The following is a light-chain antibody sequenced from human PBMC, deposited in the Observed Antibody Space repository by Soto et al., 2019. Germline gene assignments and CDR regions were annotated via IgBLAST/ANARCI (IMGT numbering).Light chain of an antibody. V-gene: IGLV4-69*01. Sequence: QLVLTQSPSASASLGASVKLTCTLSSGHTTYAIAWHRQQPEKGPRYLMNLNSDGSHSKGDGIPDRFSGSSSGAERYLTISSLQSEDEADYYCQTWGTGPLVFGGGTKLTVL. CDR2: LNSDGSH. CDR1: SGHTTYA. J-gene: IGLJ2*01. CDR3: QTWGTGPLV.